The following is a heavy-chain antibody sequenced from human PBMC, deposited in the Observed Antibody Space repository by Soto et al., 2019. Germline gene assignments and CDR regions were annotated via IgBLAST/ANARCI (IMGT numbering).Heavy chain of an antibody. CDR3: TRFGIRYYYYYYYMDV. J-gene: IGHJ6*03. D-gene: IGHD3-10*01. V-gene: IGHV3-49*03. Sequence: GGSLRLSCTASGFTFGDYAMSWFRQAPGKGLEWVGFIRSKAYGGTTEYAASVKGRFTISRDDSKSIAYLQMNSLKTEDTAVYYCTRFGIRYYYYYYYMDVWGKGTTVTVSS. CDR1: GFTFGDYA. CDR2: IRSKAYGGTT.